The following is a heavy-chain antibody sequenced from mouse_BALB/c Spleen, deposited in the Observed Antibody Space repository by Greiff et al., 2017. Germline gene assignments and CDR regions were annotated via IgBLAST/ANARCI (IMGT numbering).Heavy chain of an antibody. CDR3: AREAPPLDRSGYYYAMDY. CDR2: IDPANGNT. V-gene: IGHV14-3*02. CDR1: GFNIKDTY. J-gene: IGHJ4*01. D-gene: IGHD3-1*01. Sequence: EVKLVESGAELVKPGASVKLSCTASGFNIKDTYMHWVKQRPEQGLEWIGRIDPANGNTKYDPKFQGKATITADTSSNTAYLQLSSLTSEDTAVYYCAREAPPLDRSGYYYAMDYWGQGTSVTVSS.